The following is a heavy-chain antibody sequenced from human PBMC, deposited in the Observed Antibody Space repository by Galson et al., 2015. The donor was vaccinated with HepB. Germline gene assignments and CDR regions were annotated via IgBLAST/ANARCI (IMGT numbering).Heavy chain of an antibody. V-gene: IGHV3-21*01. CDR2: ISSSSSYI. CDR3: ARVYDFWSGYWAFDI. Sequence: SLRLSCAASGFTFSSYSMNWVRQAPGKGLEWVSSISSSSSYIYYADSVKGRFTISRDNAKNSLYLQMNSLRAEDTAVYYCARVYDFWSGYWAFDIWGQGTMVTVSS. D-gene: IGHD3-3*01. J-gene: IGHJ3*02. CDR1: GFTFSSYS.